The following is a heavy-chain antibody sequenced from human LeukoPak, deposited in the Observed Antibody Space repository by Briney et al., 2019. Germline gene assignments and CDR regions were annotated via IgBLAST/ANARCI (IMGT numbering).Heavy chain of an antibody. CDR2: IYRGGDT. J-gene: IGHJ4*02. V-gene: IGHV3-53*01. CDR1: GLGGRHNY. Sequence: GFLRLSFSGSGLGGRHNYLALVPQAPGKGLGWVSVIYRGGDTFYGDSVKGRFTISMDNSKNTLYLQMNSLRAEDTAVYYCAKELMGAQANPFDYWGQGTLVTVSS. CDR3: AKELMGAQANPFDY. D-gene: IGHD1-26*01.